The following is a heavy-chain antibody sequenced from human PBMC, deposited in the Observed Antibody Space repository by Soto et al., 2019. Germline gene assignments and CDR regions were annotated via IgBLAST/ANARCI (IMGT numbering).Heavy chain of an antibody. V-gene: IGHV1-18*01. CDR2: ISAHNGNT. CDR1: GYTFTSYG. D-gene: IGHD1-1*01. CDR3: ARGRYGDY. Sequence: QVHLVQSGAEVKKPGASVKVSCKGSGYTFTSYGITWVRQAPGQGLEWMGWISAHNGNTNYAQKLQGRVTVTRDTYTSTAYMELRSLSSDATAVYYCARGRYGDYWGQGALVTVSS. J-gene: IGHJ4*02.